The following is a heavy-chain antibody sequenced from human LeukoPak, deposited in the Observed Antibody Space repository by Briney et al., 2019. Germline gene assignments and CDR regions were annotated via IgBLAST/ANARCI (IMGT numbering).Heavy chain of an antibody. D-gene: IGHD6-13*01. Sequence: SVKVSCKASGGTFSSYAITWVRQAPGQGLEWMGRIIPIFGTANYAQRFQGRVTITTDESTSTAYMELSTLRSDDTAVYYCARERPPGDSSNWFLEGYFDVWGQGTLVTVSS. CDR1: GGTFSSYA. CDR3: ARERPPGDSSNWFLEGYFDV. V-gene: IGHV1-69*05. J-gene: IGHJ4*02. CDR2: IIPIFGTA.